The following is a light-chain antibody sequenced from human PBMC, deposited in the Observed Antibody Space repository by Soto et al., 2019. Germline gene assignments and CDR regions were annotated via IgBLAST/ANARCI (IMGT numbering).Light chain of an antibody. CDR1: QSISTW. CDR3: QHYNNHSPGT. Sequence: DIQMTQSPSSLSASFGDRVTITCRASQSISTWLAWYQQKPGKAPKLLIYIASSLESGVPSRFSGSGSGTEFTLTISSLQPADFATYYCQHYNNHSPGTFGQGTKVDIK. V-gene: IGKV1-5*03. J-gene: IGKJ1*01. CDR2: IAS.